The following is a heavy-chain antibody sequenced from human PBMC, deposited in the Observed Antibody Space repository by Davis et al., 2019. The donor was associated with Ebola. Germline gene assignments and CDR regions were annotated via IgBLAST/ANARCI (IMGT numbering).Heavy chain of an antibody. J-gene: IGHJ4*02. CDR2: IYYSGST. CDR1: GGSVSSGSYY. V-gene: IGHV4-61*01. Sequence: MPSETLSLTCTVSGGSVSSGSYYWSWIRQPPGKGLEWIGYIYYSGSTNYNPSLKSRVTISVDTSKNQFSLKLSSVTAADTAVYYCARGRRYSYGPPRYWGQGTLVTVSS. D-gene: IGHD5-18*01. CDR3: ARGRRYSYGPPRY.